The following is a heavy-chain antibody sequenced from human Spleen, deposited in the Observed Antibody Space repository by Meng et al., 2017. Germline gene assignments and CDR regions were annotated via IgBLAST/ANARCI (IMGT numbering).Heavy chain of an antibody. J-gene: IGHJ5*02. CDR3: AIGSNIAAAAKGWFDP. Sequence: SVKVSCKASGGTFSSYAISWVRQAPGQGLEWMGGIIPIFGTANYAQKFQGRVTVTADKSTSTAYMELSSLRSEDTAVYYCAIGSNIAAAAKGWFDPWGQGILVTVSS. CDR1: GGTFSSYA. CDR2: IIPIFGTA. D-gene: IGHD6-13*01. V-gene: IGHV1-69*06.